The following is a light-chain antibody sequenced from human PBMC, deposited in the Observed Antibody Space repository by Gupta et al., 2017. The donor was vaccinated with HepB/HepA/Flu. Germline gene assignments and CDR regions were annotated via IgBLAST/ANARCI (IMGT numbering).Light chain of an antibody. CDR3: QQRYRWPFT. CDR1: QSVSRY. Sequence: EIVVTQFPATLSLSPGERATLSCRASQSVSRYLAWYQQKRGQAPRLLIYDASNRATGIPARFSGSGAATDFTLTISSLEPEDSAVYYWQQRYRWPFTFGQGTTLEI. CDR2: DAS. J-gene: IGKJ2*01. V-gene: IGKV3-11*01.